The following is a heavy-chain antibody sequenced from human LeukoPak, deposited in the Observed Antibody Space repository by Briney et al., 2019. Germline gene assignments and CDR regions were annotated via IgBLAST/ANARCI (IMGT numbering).Heavy chain of an antibody. Sequence: PSETLSLTCTVSGGSISSSSYYWGWIRQPPGKGLEWIGSIYHSGSTYYNPSLKSRVTISVDTSKNQFSLKLSSVTAADTAVYYCARVWSYGYFAAFDIWGQGTMVTVSS. CDR2: IYHSGST. D-gene: IGHD5-18*01. J-gene: IGHJ3*02. CDR1: GGSISSSSYY. V-gene: IGHV4-39*07. CDR3: ARVWSYGYFAAFDI.